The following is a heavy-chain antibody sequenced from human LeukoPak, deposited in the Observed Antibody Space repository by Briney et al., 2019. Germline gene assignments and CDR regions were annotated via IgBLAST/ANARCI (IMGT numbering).Heavy chain of an antibody. CDR3: ARDWAVSWLDS. D-gene: IGHD3-16*01. J-gene: IGHJ5*01. Sequence: GGSLRLSCAASGLTFTSHGFHWVRQAPGRGLEWLTFISLDGSRKSYADSVKGRFTFSRDDSKNTLYLEMNSLRAEDTATYYCARDWAVSWLDSWGLGTLVTVSS. CDR2: ISLDGSRK. V-gene: IGHV3-33*05. CDR1: GLTFTSHG.